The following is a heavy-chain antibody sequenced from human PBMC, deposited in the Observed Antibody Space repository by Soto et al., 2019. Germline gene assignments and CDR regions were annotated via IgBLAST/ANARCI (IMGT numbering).Heavy chain of an antibody. CDR2: ISSSSSYI. CDR1: GFTFSSYS. D-gene: IGHD2-8*01. V-gene: IGHV3-21*01. CDR3: ARDNVLMVYAIQYYYYYMDV. Sequence: EVQLAESGGGLVKPGGSLRLSCAASGFTFSSYSMNWVRQAPGKGLEWVSSISSSSSYIYYADSVKGRFTISRDNAKNSLYLQMNSLRAEDTAVYYCARDNVLMVYAIQYYYYYMDVWGKGTTVTVSS. J-gene: IGHJ6*03.